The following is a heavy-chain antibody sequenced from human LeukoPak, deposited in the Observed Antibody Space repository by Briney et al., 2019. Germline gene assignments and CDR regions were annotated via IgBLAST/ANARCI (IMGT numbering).Heavy chain of an antibody. D-gene: IGHD2-21*02. J-gene: IGHJ6*03. V-gene: IGHV3-23*01. CDR3: TEDIYYGDCYRHYYYYMDV. CDR1: GFTFSSYA. Sequence: GGSLRLSCAASGFTFSSYAMSWARQAPGKGLEWVSAISGSGGSTYYADSVKGRFAISRDNSKNTLYLQKNSLRADDTAVYYCTEDIYYGDCYRHYYYYMDVWGKGTTVTVSS. CDR2: ISGSGGST.